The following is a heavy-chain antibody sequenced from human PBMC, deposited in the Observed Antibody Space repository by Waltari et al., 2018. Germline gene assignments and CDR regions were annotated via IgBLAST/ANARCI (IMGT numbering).Heavy chain of an antibody. V-gene: IGHV2-26*01. CDR1: GFSLSTTRMG. D-gene: IGHD2-2*02. CDR3: ARMSCSTTSCYTSYGFDP. Sequence: QVTLKESGPVLVKPTETLTLTCTVSGFSLSTTRMGVSWNRQPPGKALEWLAHIFSNDEKAYSTSLESRLTISKDTSKRQVVLTMTNVDPVDTATYYFARMSCSTTSCYTSYGFDPWGQGTLVTVS. J-gene: IGHJ5*02. CDR2: IFSNDEK.